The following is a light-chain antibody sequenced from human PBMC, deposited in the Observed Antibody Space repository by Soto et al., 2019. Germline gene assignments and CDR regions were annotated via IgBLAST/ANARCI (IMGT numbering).Light chain of an antibody. V-gene: IGLV2-14*01. Sequence: QSVLTQPASVSGSPGQSITISCTGTSSDVGTYNYVSWYQQHPGKAPKLMIYGVSNRPSGIPNRFSGSKSGNTASLTISGLQAEDEADDYCNSYTTTSTVVFGGGTKVTVL. CDR2: GVS. CDR1: SSDVGTYNY. J-gene: IGLJ3*02. CDR3: NSYTTTSTVV.